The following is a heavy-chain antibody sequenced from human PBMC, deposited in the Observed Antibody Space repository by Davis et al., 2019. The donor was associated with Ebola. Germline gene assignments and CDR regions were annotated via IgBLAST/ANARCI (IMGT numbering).Heavy chain of an antibody. CDR1: GFTFSSYG. Sequence: GESLKISCAASGFTFSSYGMHWVRQAPGKGLYWVAVISYDGSSKYYADSVKGRFTISRDNSKNTLYLQMNSLRAEDTAVYYCVKFDYYYMDVWGKGTTVTVSS. CDR3: VKFDYYYMDV. CDR2: ISYDGSSK. V-gene: IGHV3-30*18. J-gene: IGHJ6*03.